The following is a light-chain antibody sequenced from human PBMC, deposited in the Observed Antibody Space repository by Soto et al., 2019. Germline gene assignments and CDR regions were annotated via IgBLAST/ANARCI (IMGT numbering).Light chain of an antibody. CDR2: DVS. CDR1: SSDVGGYKY. CDR3: SSYTSSGTYV. V-gene: IGLV2-14*03. Sequence: QSALTQPASVSGSPGQSITISCTGTSSDVGGYKYVSWYQQHPGKVPKLMIYDVSNRPSGVSNRFSGSKSGNTASLTISGLQTEDEADYYCSSYTSSGTYVFGTGTKVTVL. J-gene: IGLJ1*01.